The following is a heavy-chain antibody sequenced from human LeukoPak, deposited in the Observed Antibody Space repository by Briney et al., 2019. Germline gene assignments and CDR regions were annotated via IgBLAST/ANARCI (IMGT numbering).Heavy chain of an antibody. CDR1: GYTFPGYY. J-gene: IGHJ4*02. CDR2: INPNSGGT. V-gene: IGHV1-2*02. Sequence: GASVKVSCKASGYTFPGYYIHWVRQAPGQELEWMGWINPNSGGTNYAQKFQGRVTMTRDTSTTYMELSSLTSDDTAVYYCARAYSGYEAFDYWGQGTLVTVSS. D-gene: IGHD5-12*01. CDR3: ARAYSGYEAFDY.